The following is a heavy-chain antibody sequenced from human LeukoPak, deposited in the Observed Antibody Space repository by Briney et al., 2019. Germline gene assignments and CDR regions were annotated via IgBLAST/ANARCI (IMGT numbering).Heavy chain of an antibody. CDR3: AKDPGVRGTPYYYYMDV. Sequence: PRGSLRLSCAASGFTFNNYAMTWVRQAPGKGLEWVSGISGSGVNTYYANSVKGRFTISRDNSKNTLYLQMSSLRAEDTALYFCAKDPGVRGTPYYYYMDVWGKGTTVTVSS. CDR2: ISGSGVNT. CDR1: GFTFNNYA. J-gene: IGHJ6*03. D-gene: IGHD3-16*01. V-gene: IGHV3-23*01.